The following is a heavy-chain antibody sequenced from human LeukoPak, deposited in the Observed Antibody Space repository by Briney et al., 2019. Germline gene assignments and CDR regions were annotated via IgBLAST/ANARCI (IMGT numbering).Heavy chain of an antibody. J-gene: IGHJ4*02. CDR2: IYHSGDT. D-gene: IGHD6-19*01. CDR1: GYSINSTYY. Sequence: SETLSLTCTVSGYSINSTYYWGWIRQPPGKGLEWIGSIYHSGDTYYNPSLKSRVTISVDTSKNQFSLMLTSVTAADTAVYYCASSDSGWYPKFDYWGQGTLVTVSS. V-gene: IGHV4-38-2*02. CDR3: ASSDSGWYPKFDY.